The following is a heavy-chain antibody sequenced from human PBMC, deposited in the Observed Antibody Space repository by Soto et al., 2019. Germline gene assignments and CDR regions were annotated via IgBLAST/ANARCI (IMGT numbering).Heavy chain of an antibody. V-gene: IGHV3-21*01. D-gene: IGHD3-3*02. Sequence: EVQLVESGGGLVKPGGSLRLSCAASGFTFSSYSMNWVRQAPGKGLEWVSSISSSSSYIYYADSVKGRFTISRDNAKNSLYLQMNSLRAEDTAVYYCAKPSYIFGVVITGAFDYWGQGTLVTVSS. CDR1: GFTFSSYS. CDR2: ISSSSSYI. J-gene: IGHJ4*02. CDR3: AKPSYIFGVVITGAFDY.